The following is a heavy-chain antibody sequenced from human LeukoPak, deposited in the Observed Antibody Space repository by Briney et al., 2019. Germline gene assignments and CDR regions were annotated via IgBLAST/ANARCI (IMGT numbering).Heavy chain of an antibody. D-gene: IGHD1-1*01. V-gene: IGHV1-8*01. CDR1: GYTFTSYD. CDR2: MNLNSGNT. CDR3: ARVVQLESTYYMDV. Sequence: ASVKVSCKASGYTFTSYDINWVRQATGQGLEWMGWMNLNSGNTGYAQKFQGRVTMTRNTSISTAYMELSSLRSEDTAVYYCARVVQLESTYYMDVWGKGTTVTISS. J-gene: IGHJ6*03.